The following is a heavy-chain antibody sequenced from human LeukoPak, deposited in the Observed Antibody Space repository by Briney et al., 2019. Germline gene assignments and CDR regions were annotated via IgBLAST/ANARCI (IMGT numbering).Heavy chain of an antibody. V-gene: IGHV1-46*01. CDR2: IYPRDGST. CDR3: ARDQEGFDY. CDR1: GYTLTSNY. Sequence: ASVKVSCKASGYTLTSNYIHWVRQAPGQGLEWMGMIYPRDGSTSYAQKFQGRVTVTRDTSTSTAHMELSGLRSEDTAVYYCARDQEGFDYWGQGTLVTVSS. J-gene: IGHJ4*02.